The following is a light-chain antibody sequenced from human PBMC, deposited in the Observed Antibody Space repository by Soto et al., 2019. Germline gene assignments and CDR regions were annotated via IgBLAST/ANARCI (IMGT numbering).Light chain of an antibody. Sequence: QPVLTQPPSVSGAPGQRVTISCTGSSSNIGAGYDVHWYQQLPGTAPKLLIYGNSNRPSGVPDRFSGSKSGTSASLAITGLQAEDEADYYCQSYDSSSSYVFGTGTKVTVL. J-gene: IGLJ1*01. V-gene: IGLV1-40*01. CDR2: GNS. CDR1: SSNIGAGYD. CDR3: QSYDSSSSYV.